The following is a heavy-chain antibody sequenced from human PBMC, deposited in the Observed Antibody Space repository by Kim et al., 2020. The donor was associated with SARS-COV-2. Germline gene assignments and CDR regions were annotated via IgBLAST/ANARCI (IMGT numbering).Heavy chain of an antibody. CDR3: ARGDSLNQRGYPLNY. Sequence: SETLSLTCAVYGGSFSGYYWSWIRQPPGKGLEWIGEINHSGSTNYNPSLKSRVTISVDTFKNQFSLKLSSVTAADTAVYYCARGDSLNQRGYPLNYWGQGTLVTVSS. D-gene: IGHD5-18*01. J-gene: IGHJ4*02. CDR2: INHSGST. CDR1: GGSFSGYY. V-gene: IGHV4-34*01.